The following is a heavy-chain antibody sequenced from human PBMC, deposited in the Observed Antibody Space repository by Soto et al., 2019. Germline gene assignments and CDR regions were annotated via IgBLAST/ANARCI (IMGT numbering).Heavy chain of an antibody. D-gene: IGHD3-16*02. Sequence: EVQLLESGGGLVQPGGSLRLSCTVPGFTVTTYGMSWLRQAPGKGLEWVSGIGDSQGGTYYAASAKGRFTIPVDTCNNNLFLRVNSLRAEDTALYSCARLPPFPGVWGSYRHRIYFEYWGRGTLVTVSS. J-gene: IGHJ4*02. V-gene: IGHV3-23*01. CDR2: IGDSQGGT. CDR1: GFTVTTYG. CDR3: ARLPPFPGVWGSYRHRIYFEY.